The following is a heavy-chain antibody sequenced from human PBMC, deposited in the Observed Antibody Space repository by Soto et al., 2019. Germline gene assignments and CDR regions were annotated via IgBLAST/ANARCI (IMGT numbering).Heavy chain of an antibody. CDR2: IKTGGRTT. J-gene: IGHJ4*02. Sequence: GGSLRLSCAASGFTFSTYWMHWVRQAPGKGLVWVSHIKTGGRTTTYADSVKGRFTISRDNAKNTLYLQMNSLRAEDTAVYYCVSKFDYWGQGTLVTVSS. V-gene: IGHV3-74*01. CDR1: GFTFSTYW. CDR3: VSKFDY.